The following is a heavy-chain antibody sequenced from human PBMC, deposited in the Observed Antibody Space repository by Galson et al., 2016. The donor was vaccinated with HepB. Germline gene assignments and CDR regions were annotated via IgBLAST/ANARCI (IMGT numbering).Heavy chain of an antibody. J-gene: IGHJ3*02. V-gene: IGHV3-74*03. Sequence: SLRLSCAASGFTFSSYWMNWVRQAPGKGLVWVSRINNDGSSTTYADSVKGRFTISRDNAKNTLYLQMNILRAEDTALYYCARGRGSNWRDAFDIWGQGTMVTVSS. D-gene: IGHD6-13*01. CDR1: GFTFSSYW. CDR2: INNDGSST. CDR3: ARGRGSNWRDAFDI.